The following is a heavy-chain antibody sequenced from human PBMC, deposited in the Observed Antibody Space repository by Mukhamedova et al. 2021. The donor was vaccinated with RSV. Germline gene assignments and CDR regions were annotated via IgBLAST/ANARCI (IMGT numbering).Heavy chain of an antibody. V-gene: IGHV3-7*04. D-gene: IGHD6-19*01. CDR2: GSEK. J-gene: IGHJ4*01. CDR3: ARIITVAALVD. Sequence: GSEKKYLDSVKGRFTISRDNAKNSLSLQMSSLRAEDTAIYYCARIITVAALVDWGHGTLVTVPS.